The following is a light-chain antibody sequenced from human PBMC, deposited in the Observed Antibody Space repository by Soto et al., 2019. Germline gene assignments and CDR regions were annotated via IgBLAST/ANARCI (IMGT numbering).Light chain of an antibody. J-gene: IGKJ1*01. Sequence: DIQMTQSPYSLSASVGDRVAITWRASQSISSYLNWYQQKPGKAPKLLIYAASSLQSGVPSRFSGSGSGTDFTLTISSLQPEDFATYYCQQYYSDPTWTFGQGTKVDVK. CDR2: AAS. V-gene: IGKV1-39*01. CDR1: QSISSY. CDR3: QQYYSDPTWT.